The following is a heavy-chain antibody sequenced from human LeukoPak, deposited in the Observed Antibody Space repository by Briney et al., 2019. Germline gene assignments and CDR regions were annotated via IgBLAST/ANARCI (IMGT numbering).Heavy chain of an antibody. Sequence: GGSLRLSCAASGFTFSSYSMNWVRQATGKGLEWVSSISSGSSYIYYADSVNGRFTISRDNARNSLYLLTNSLRAEDTAIYYCARDRGSDTSGYEDFDYWGQGTLVTVSS. J-gene: IGHJ4*02. CDR2: ISSGSSYI. V-gene: IGHV3-21*01. CDR3: ARDRGSDTSGYEDFDY. CDR1: GFTFSSYS. D-gene: IGHD3-22*01.